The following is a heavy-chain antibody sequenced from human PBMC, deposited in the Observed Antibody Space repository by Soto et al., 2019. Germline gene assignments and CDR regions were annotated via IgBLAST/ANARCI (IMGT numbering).Heavy chain of an antibody. J-gene: IGHJ6*03. Sequence: SETLSLTCTVSGASISSSSYSWGWIRQPPGKGLEWIGSIYYSGSTYYSPSLKSRVTISVDTSKNQFSLKLSSVTAADTAVYYCARWQLVDYSYYYMDVWGKGTTVTVSS. CDR3: ARWQLVDYSYYYMDV. D-gene: IGHD6-6*01. V-gene: IGHV4-39*01. CDR2: IYYSGST. CDR1: GASISSSSYS.